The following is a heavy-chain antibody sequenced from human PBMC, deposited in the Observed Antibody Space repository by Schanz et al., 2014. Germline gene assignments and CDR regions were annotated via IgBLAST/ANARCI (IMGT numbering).Heavy chain of an antibody. CDR1: GGSIRGYY. CDR2: VHSSGST. D-gene: IGHD4-4*01. Sequence: QVQLQESGPGLVKPSETLSLTCTVSGGSIRGYYCSWIRQPPGKGLEWIGYVHSSGSTNYNSSLKSRVTISVDPPKNQSSRRLRSGTAADTAVYYCARHLPGGYNNHGWFDPWGQGTLVTVSS. CDR3: ARHLPGGYNNHGWFDP. V-gene: IGHV4-59*08. J-gene: IGHJ5*02.